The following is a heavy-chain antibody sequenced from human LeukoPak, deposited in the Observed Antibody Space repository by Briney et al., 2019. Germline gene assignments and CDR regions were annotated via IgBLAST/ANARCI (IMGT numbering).Heavy chain of an antibody. CDR1: GFTFSNAW. J-gene: IGHJ4*02. CDR2: IKSKTDGGTT. D-gene: IGHD3-3*02. CDR3: TTLAGEVADIDY. Sequence: GGSLRLSCAASGFTFSNAWMSWVRQAPGKGLEWVGRIKSKTDGGTTDYAAPVKGRFTISRDDSKNTLYLQMNSLKTEDTAVYYCTTLAGEVADIDYWGQGTLVTVSS. V-gene: IGHV3-15*01.